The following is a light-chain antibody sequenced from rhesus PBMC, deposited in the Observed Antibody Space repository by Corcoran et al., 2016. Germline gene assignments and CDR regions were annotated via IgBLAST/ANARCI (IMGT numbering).Light chain of an antibody. V-gene: IGKV1-22*01. J-gene: IGKJ2*01. CDR2: KAS. CDR1: ETISSW. Sequence: DIQMTQSPSSLSASVGDTVTITCRASETISSWLAWYQQKPGKAPNLLRYKASSLQSGVPSRFSGSGSGTDFTLTVSSLEYEDFATYYFQQYSSRPCNFGQGPKVEMK. CDR3: QQYSSRPCN.